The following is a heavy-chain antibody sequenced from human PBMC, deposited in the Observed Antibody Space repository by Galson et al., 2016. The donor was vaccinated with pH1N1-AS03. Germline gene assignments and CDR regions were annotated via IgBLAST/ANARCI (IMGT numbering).Heavy chain of an antibody. V-gene: IGHV1-8*03. CDR2: MNPDSGNT. Sequence: SGYTFTTYDINWVRQAPGQGLERMGWMNPDSGNTGYAPSFQGRVTITRDTSISTAYMELSSLRSEDTAVYYCARGVVDCSGPACSGTLRFDPWGQGTLVTVSS. D-gene: IGHD2-15*01. CDR1: GYTFTTYD. J-gene: IGHJ5*02. CDR3: ARGVVDCSGPACSGTLRFDP.